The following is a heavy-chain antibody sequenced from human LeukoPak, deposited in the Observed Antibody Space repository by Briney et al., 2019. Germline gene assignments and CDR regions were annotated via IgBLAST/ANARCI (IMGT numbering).Heavy chain of an antibody. CDR1: GGSISSSSYY. V-gene: IGHV4-39*07. Sequence: SETLSLTCTISGGSISSSSYYWGWIRQPPGKGLEWIGSIYYSGSTYYNPSLKSRVTISVDTSKNQFSLKLSSVTATDTAVYYCARDLYYMDVWGKGTTVTVSS. CDR2: IYYSGST. CDR3: ARDLYYMDV. J-gene: IGHJ6*03.